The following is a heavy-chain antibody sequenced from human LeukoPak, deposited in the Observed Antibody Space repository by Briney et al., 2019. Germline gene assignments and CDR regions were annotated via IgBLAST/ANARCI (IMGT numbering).Heavy chain of an antibody. CDR1: GFTFSSYG. Sequence: GRSLRLSCAASGFTFSSYGIHWVRQAPGKGLEWVALIWYDGSNKYYADSVKGRFTISRDNSKNTLYLQMNSLRAEDTAVYYCARDLRDYWGQGTLVTVSS. J-gene: IGHJ4*02. CDR3: ARDLRDY. CDR2: IWYDGSNK. V-gene: IGHV3-33*01.